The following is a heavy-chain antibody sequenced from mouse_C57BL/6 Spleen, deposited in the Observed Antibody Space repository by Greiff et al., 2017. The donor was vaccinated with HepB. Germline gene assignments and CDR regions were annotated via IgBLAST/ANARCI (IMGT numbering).Heavy chain of an antibody. CDR1: GYAFSSSW. D-gene: IGHD4-1*01. J-gene: IGHJ4*01. Sequence: QVQLQQPGTELVKPGASVKISCKASGYAFSSSWMNWVKQRPGKGLEWIGRIYPGDGDTNYNGKFKGKATLTADKSSSTAYMQLSSLTSEDSAVYFCARGWLTGTGYAMDYWGQGTSVTVSS. V-gene: IGHV1-82*01. CDR2: IYPGDGDT. CDR3: ARGWLTGTGYAMDY.